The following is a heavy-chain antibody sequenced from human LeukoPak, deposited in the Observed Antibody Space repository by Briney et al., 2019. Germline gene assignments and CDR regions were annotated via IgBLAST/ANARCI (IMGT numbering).Heavy chain of an antibody. Sequence: SETLSLTCAVYGGSFSGYYWSWIRQPPGKGLEWIGKINHSGSTNYNPSLKSRVTISVDTSKNQFSLKLSSVTAADTAVYYCARAPRGYCSGGSCGRRFDPWGQGTLVTVSS. V-gene: IGHV4-34*01. J-gene: IGHJ5*02. CDR3: ARAPRGYCSGGSCGRRFDP. CDR1: GGSFSGYY. D-gene: IGHD2-15*01. CDR2: INHSGST.